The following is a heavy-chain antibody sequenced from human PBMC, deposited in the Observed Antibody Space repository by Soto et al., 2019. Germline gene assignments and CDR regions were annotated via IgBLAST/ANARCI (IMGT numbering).Heavy chain of an antibody. CDR1: GFTFTNYW. CDR3: TTVWEY. J-gene: IGHJ4*02. CDR2: IDGVGAGT. Sequence: EVQLLQSGGGSVQPGGSLRLSCAASGFTFTNYWMHWVRPVPGKGLVWVSRIDGVGAGTSYSDSVRGRFTISRDNAENILYLQMNSLSAEDTAVYYGTTVWEYWGQGTVVTVSS. V-gene: IGHV3-74*01. D-gene: IGHD1-26*01.